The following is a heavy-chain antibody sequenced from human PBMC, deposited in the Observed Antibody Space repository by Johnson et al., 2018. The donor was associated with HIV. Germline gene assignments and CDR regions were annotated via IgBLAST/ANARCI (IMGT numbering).Heavy chain of an antibody. J-gene: IGHJ3*02. Sequence: VQLVESGGGLVKPGGSLRLSCAASGVTFSDYYMSWIRQAPGKGLEWISYISSGGSTKYYADSVKGRFTISRDNAKNSLYLQMNSLRAEDTAVYYCARVWVVEVAREAFDIWGQGTMVTVSS. CDR3: ARVWVVEVAREAFDI. D-gene: IGHD2-15*01. CDR2: ISSGGSTK. CDR1: GVTFSDYY. V-gene: IGHV3-11*04.